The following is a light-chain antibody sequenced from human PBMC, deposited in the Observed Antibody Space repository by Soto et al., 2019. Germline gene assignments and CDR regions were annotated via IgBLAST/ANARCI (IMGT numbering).Light chain of an antibody. CDR1: SSDVGGYNY. Sequence: QSALTQPPSASGSPGQSLTISCTGTSSDVGGYNYVFWYQQHPGKAPKLMIYDVNKRPSGVPDRFSGSKSGNTASLTVSGLQAEDEADYYCSSYAGSDIFVFGGGTKLTVL. CDR3: SSYAGSDIFV. V-gene: IGLV2-8*01. J-gene: IGLJ2*01. CDR2: DVN.